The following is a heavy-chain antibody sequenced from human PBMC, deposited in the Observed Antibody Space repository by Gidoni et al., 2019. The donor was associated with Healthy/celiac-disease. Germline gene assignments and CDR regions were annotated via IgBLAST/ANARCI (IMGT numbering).Heavy chain of an antibody. J-gene: IGHJ4*02. V-gene: IGHV1-3*01. CDR2: INAGNGNT. Sequence: QVQLVQSGAEVKKPGPSVKVSCKASGYTFSSYAMHWARQAPVRRLEWMGWINAGNGNTKYSQKFQGRVTITRDTSASTAYMELSSLRSEDTAVYYCAGDLSGSYPEAELDYWGQGTLVTVSS. CDR1: GYTFSSYA. CDR3: AGDLSGSYPEAELDY. D-gene: IGHD1-26*01.